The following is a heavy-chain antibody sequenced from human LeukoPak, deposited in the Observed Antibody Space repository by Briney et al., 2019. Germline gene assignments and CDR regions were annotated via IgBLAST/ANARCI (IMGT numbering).Heavy chain of an antibody. V-gene: IGHV3-48*03. CDR2: ITSSGTIT. CDR1: GFTFSSFE. D-gene: IGHD6-19*01. Sequence: GGSLRLSCAASGFTFSSFEMNWVRQAPGKGLEWLSYITSSGTITHYADSVEGRFTISRDNAKNSLYLQMNSLRAEDTAVYYCTTRGGWGIGYWGQGTLVTVSS. CDR3: TTRGGWGIGY. J-gene: IGHJ4*02.